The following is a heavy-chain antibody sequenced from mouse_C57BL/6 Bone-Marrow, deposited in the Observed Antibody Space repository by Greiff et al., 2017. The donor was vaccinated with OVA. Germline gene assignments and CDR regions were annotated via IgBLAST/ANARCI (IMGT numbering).Heavy chain of an antibody. CDR1: GYTFTSYW. J-gene: IGHJ2*01. Sequence: QVQLQQSGAELVRPGSSVKLSCKASGYTFTSYWMDWVKQRPGQGLEWIGNIYPSDSETHYNQKFKDKATLTVDKSSSTAYMQLSSLTSEDSAVYYCARFWATNWDLDYWGQGTTLTVSS. D-gene: IGHD4-1*01. CDR2: IYPSDSET. CDR3: ARFWATNWDLDY. V-gene: IGHV1-61*01.